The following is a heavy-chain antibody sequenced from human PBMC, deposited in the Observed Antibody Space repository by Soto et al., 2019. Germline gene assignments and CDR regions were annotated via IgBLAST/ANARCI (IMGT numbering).Heavy chain of an antibody. D-gene: IGHD1-7*01. CDR1: GFTFSSYS. V-gene: IGHV3-21*01. CDR2: ISSSSSYI. J-gene: IGHJ6*01. Sequence: EVQLVESGGGLVKPGGSLRLSCAASGFTFSSYSMNWVRQAPGKGLEWVSSISSSSSYIYYADSVKGRFTISRDNAKNALYLQMNSRGAEDTAVYCCARDYWNYHQRGTYYDYGMDVWGQGTTVTVSS. CDR3: ARDYWNYHQRGTYYDYGMDV.